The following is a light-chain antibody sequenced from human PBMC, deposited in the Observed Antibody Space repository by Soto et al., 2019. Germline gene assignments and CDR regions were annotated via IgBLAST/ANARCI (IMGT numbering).Light chain of an antibody. Sequence: QSLLTQPPSAAGSPGQSVTISCTGTTSDIGDYNYVSWYQQHPGKAPKLMIYEVNKRPSGVPDRFSGSKSGNTASLTVSGLXTEDEADYFCSSYSGTNTLYVFGTGTKVTVL. CDR1: TSDIGDYNY. CDR3: SSYSGTNTLYV. CDR2: EVN. V-gene: IGLV2-8*01. J-gene: IGLJ1*01.